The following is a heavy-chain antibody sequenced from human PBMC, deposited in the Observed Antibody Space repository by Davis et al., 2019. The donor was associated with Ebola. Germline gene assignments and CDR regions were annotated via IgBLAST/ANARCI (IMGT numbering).Heavy chain of an antibody. CDR2: ISYDGSNQ. CDR3: AKRSYSGNDFWIFDY. CDR1: GFTFSSYG. J-gene: IGHJ4*02. Sequence: GESLKISCAASGFTFSSYGIHWVRQAPGKGLEWVAVISYDGSNQYYADSVKGRFTISRDNSKNTLNLQMTSLRVEDTAVYYCAKRSYSGNDFWIFDYWGQGTLVTVSS. V-gene: IGHV3-30*18. D-gene: IGHD5-12*01.